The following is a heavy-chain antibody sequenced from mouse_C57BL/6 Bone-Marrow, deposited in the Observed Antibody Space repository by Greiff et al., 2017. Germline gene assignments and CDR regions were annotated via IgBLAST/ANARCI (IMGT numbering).Heavy chain of an antibody. CDR2: IYPRSGNT. V-gene: IGHV1-81*01. CDR3: AREGIYYCYDD. D-gene: IGHD2-2*01. J-gene: IGHJ2*01. CDR1: GYTFTSYG. Sequence: VQLQQSGAELARPGASVKLSCKASGYTFTSYGISWVKQRTGQGLEWIGEIYPRSGNTYYNEKFKGKAALTADKSSSTAYMELRSLTSEDSAVYFGAREGIYYCYDDWGQGTTLTVSS.